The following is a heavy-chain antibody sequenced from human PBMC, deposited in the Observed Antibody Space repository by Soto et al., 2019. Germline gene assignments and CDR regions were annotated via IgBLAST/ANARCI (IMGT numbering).Heavy chain of an antibody. V-gene: IGHV3-30-3*01. J-gene: IGHJ1*01. D-gene: IGHD3-10*01. CDR2: ISYDGSNK. CDR3: ARDRYNSYYSRGQYFQH. Sequence: GGSLRLSCAASGFTFSSYAMHWVRRSPGKGLEWVAVISYDGSNKYYADSVKGRFTISRDNSKNTLYLQMNSLRAEDTAVYYCARDRYNSYYSRGQYFQHWGQGTLVTVSS. CDR1: GFTFSSYA.